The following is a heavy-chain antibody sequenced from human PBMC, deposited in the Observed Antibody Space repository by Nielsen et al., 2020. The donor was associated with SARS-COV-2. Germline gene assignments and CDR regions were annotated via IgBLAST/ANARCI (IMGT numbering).Heavy chain of an antibody. CDR2: ISAYNGNT. CDR3: AESVYYYGSGSFLMDV. D-gene: IGHD3-10*01. V-gene: IGHV1-18*04. J-gene: IGHJ6*02. Sequence: ASVKVSCKASGYTFTSYYMHWVRQAPGQGLEWMGWISAYNGNTNYAQKLQGRVTMTTDTSTSTAYMELRSLRSDDTAVYYCAESVYYYGSGSFLMDVWGQGTTVTVSS. CDR1: GYTFTSYY.